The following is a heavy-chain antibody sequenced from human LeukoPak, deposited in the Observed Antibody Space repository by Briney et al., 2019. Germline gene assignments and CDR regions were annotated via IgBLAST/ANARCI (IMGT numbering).Heavy chain of an antibody. V-gene: IGHV3-23*01. D-gene: IGHD6-19*01. Sequence: HAGESLSLSCAASGFPFSSYAMSWVRQAPGKGLEGVSTVTGSGGSTYYADSVKGRFTISRDNSKNTLYLQMNSLRAEDTAVYYCAKAGGASGWSMDVWGQGTTVTVSS. CDR3: AKAGGASGWSMDV. CDR1: GFPFSSYA. J-gene: IGHJ6*02. CDR2: VTGSGGST.